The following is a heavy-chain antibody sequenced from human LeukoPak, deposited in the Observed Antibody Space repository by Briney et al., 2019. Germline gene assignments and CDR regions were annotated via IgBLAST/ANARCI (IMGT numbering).Heavy chain of an antibody. CDR2: IKQDGSEK. D-gene: IGHD3-10*01. CDR1: GFTFSRYW. CDR3: VRDWGGPYNY. Sequence: GGSLRLSCAASGFTFSRYWMTWVRQAPGKGLEWVANIKQDGSEKYYVDSVKGRFTISRDNAKKSLYLRMDSLRAEDTAVYYCVRDWGGPYNYWGQGTLVTVSS. V-gene: IGHV3-7*01. J-gene: IGHJ4*02.